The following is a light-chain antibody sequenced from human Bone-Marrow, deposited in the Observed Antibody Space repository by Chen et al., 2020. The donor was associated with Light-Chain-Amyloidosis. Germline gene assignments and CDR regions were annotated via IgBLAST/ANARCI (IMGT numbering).Light chain of an antibody. CDR3: QSYQGSSQGV. J-gene: IGLJ3*02. V-gene: IGLV6-57*01. CDR1: SGSSATNY. CDR2: EDD. Sequence: NFLLTQPHSVSESPGTTVIISCTRSSGSSATNYVQWYQQRPGSSPTTVIYEDDQRPSGVPDRFSGSIDRSSNSASLTISGLKTEDEADYYCQSYQGSSQGVFGGGTKLTVL.